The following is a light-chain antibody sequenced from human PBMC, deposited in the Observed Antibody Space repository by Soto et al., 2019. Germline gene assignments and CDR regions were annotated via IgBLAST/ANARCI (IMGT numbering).Light chain of an antibody. J-gene: IGLJ2*01. CDR1: SSDVGGYNY. Sequence: QSALTQPPSASGSPGQSVSISCTGTSSDVGGYNYVSWYQHHPGKAPKLMIYEVTKRPSGVPDRFSGSKSGNTASLTVSGLQAEDEAHYYCSSHAGSKNVVFGGGTKLTVL. V-gene: IGLV2-8*01. CDR3: SSHAGSKNVV. CDR2: EVT.